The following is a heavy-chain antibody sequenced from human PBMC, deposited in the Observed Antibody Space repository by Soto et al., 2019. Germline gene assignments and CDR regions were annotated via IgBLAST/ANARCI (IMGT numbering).Heavy chain of an antibody. J-gene: IGHJ4*02. CDR3: AGLYGSGSWTYDY. CDR2: IYYSGST. V-gene: IGHV4-59*08. Sequence: SETLSLTCTVSGGSISSYYWSWIRQPPGKGLEWIGYIYYSGSTNYNPSLKSRVTISVDTSKNQFSLKLSSVTAADTAVYYCAGLYGSGSWTYDYWGQGTLVTVSS. CDR1: GGSISSYY. D-gene: IGHD3-10*01.